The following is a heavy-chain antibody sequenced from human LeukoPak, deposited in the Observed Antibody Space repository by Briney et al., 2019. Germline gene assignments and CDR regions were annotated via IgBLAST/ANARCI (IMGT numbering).Heavy chain of an antibody. CDR1: GGSISTSYYY. CDR3: ARQVTFGYAYAYYFGY. Sequence: PSETLSLTCTVSGGSISTSYYYWGWIRQPPGKGLEWIGNIHNSESTYYNPSLKSRVTISVDTSKNQFSLKLSSVTAADTAVYYCARQVTFGYAYAYYFGYWGQGSLVTVSS. V-gene: IGHV4-39*01. J-gene: IGHJ4*02. CDR2: IHNSEST. D-gene: IGHD5-18*01.